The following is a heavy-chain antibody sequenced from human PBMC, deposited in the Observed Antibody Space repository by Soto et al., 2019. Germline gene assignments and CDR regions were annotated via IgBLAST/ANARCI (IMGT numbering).Heavy chain of an antibody. CDR2: IYYSGNI. CDR3: AKDRGVPGEGDPFDF. D-gene: IGHD6-6*01. J-gene: IGHJ3*01. V-gene: IGHV4-59*01. CDR1: GVSISDYF. Sequence: SETLSLTCTVSGVSISDYFWSWIRQPPGKGLEWIGYIYYSGNINYNPSLKSRVTISLDTSTNQFSLRLSSVTAADTAVYYCAKDRGVPGEGDPFDFWGQGTVVTVSS.